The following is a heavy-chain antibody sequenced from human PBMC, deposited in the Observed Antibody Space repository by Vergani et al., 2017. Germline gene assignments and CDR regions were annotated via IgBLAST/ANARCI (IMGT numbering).Heavy chain of an antibody. CDR2: ISGSGGST. CDR3: ARGPRGVGAIFDY. Sequence: EVQLLESGGGLVQPGGSLRLSCAASGFTFSSYAMSWVRQAPGKGLEWVSAISGSGGSTYYADSLKGRFTIYRDNSKNTLYLQMNSLRAEDTAVYYCARGPRGVGAIFDYWGQGTLVTVSS. J-gene: IGHJ4*02. D-gene: IGHD1-26*01. V-gene: IGHV3-23*01. CDR1: GFTFSSYA.